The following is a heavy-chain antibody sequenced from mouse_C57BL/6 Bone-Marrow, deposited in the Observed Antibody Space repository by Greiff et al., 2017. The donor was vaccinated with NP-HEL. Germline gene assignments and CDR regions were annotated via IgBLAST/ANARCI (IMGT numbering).Heavy chain of an antibody. D-gene: IGHD1-1*01. V-gene: IGHV14-4*01. Sequence: VHVKQSGAELVRPGASVKLSCTASGFTIKDDYMHWVKQRPEQGLEWIGWIDPENGDTEYASKFQGKATITADTSSNTAYLQLSSLTSEDTAVYYCTAGGSSPYAMDYWGQGTSVTVSS. CDR2: IDPENGDT. J-gene: IGHJ4*01. CDR3: TAGGSSPYAMDY. CDR1: GFTIKDDY.